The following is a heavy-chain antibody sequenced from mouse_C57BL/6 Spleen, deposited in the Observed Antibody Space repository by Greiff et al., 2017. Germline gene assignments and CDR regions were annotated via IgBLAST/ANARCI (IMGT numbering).Heavy chain of an antibody. D-gene: IGHD2-1*01. CDR2: IHPTSGST. CDR3: ARGGNYVLDY. Sequence: QVQLKQPGAELVKPGASVKLSCKASGYTFTSYWMHWVKQRPGQGLEWIGMIHPTSGSTNYNEKFKSKATLTVDKSSSTAYMQLSSLTSEDSAVYYCARGGNYVLDYGGQGTTLTVSS. CDR1: GYTFTSYW. V-gene: IGHV1-64*01. J-gene: IGHJ2*01.